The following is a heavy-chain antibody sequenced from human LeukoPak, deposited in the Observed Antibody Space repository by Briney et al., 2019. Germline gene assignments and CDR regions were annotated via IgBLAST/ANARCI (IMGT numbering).Heavy chain of an antibody. CDR3: ARKAWAGSHYDY. D-gene: IGHD3-10*01. CDR1: GFTFSSYW. CDR2: IKQEGREK. Sequence: PGGSLRLYCAASGFTFSSYWMSWVRQAPGKGLEWVANIKQEGREKYYVASVKGRFTISRDNAKNSLYLKMNSLRAEDTAVYYCARKAWAGSHYDYWGQGTLVTVSS. V-gene: IGHV3-7*01. J-gene: IGHJ4*02.